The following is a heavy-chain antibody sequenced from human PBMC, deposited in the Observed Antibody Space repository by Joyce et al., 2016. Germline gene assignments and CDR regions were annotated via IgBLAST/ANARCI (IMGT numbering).Heavy chain of an antibody. CDR1: GFTFSSYA. Sequence: QVQLVESGGGVVQPGRSLRLSCAASGFTFSSYAMHWVSQAPGKGLEWVAIISYDGSNKYYADSVKGRFTISRDNSKNTLYLQMNSLRAEDTAVYYCARDYYCSSTSCSHFDYWGQGTLVTVSS. CDR2: ISYDGSNK. J-gene: IGHJ4*02. V-gene: IGHV3-30*04. D-gene: IGHD2-2*01. CDR3: ARDYYCSSTSCSHFDY.